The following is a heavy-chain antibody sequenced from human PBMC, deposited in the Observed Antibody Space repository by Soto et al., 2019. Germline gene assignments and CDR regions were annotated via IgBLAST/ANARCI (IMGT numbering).Heavy chain of an antibody. J-gene: IGHJ4*02. V-gene: IGHV1-46*01. CDR1: GYTFTSYY. D-gene: IGHD2-8*01. CDR2: INPSGGST. Sequence: ASVKVSCKASGYTFTSYYMHWVRQAPGQGLEWMGIINPSGGSTSYAQRFQGRVTMTRDTSTSTVYMELSSLRSEDTAVYYCARKGGYCTNGVCYTLFDYWGQGTLVTVS. CDR3: ARKGGYCTNGVCYTLFDY.